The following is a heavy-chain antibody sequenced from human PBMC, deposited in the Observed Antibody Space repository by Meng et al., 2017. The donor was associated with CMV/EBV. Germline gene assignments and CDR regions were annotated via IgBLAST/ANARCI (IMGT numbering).Heavy chain of an antibody. J-gene: IGHJ6*02. Sequence: GGSLRLSCAASGFTFSSYAMSWVRQAPGKGLEWVSSISSSSSYIYYADSVKGRFTISRDNAKNSLYLQMNSLRAEDTAVYYCARVVEEPLTGYYYGMDVWGQGTTVTVSS. CDR3: ARVVEEPLTGYYYGMDV. CDR1: GFTFSSYA. CDR2: ISSSSSYI. D-gene: IGHD1-14*01. V-gene: IGHV3-21*01.